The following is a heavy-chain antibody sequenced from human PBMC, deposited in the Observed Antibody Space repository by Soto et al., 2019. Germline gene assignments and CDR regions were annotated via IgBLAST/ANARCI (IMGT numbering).Heavy chain of an antibody. CDR1: GFTFSSYA. D-gene: IGHD6-13*01. J-gene: IGHJ4*02. Sequence: LRLSCAASGFTFSSYAMSWVRQAPGKGLEWVSTISGSGGSTYYADSVKGRFTISRDNSKNTLYLQMNSLRAEDTAVYYCAKDPRSSSSRGVLDYWGQGTLVTVSS. CDR2: ISGSGGST. CDR3: AKDPRSSSSRGVLDY. V-gene: IGHV3-23*01.